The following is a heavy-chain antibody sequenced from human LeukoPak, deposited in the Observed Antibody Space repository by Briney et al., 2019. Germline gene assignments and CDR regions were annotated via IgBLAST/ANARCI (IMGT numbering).Heavy chain of an antibody. CDR2: INHSGST. Sequence: SETLSLTCAVYGGSFRGYYWSWIRQPPGKGLEWIGEINHSGSTNYNPSLKSRVTISVDTSKNQFSLKLSSVTAADTAVYYCARVPSLRWPPDYWGQGTLVTVSS. D-gene: IGHD4-23*01. CDR3: ARVPSLRWPPDY. J-gene: IGHJ4*02. CDR1: GGSFRGYY. V-gene: IGHV4-34*01.